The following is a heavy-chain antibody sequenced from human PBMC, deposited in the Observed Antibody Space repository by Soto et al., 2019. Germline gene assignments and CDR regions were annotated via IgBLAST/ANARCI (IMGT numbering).Heavy chain of an antibody. J-gene: IGHJ4*02. D-gene: IGHD6-19*01. CDR3: ARERREHLRAVAGTDLYFDY. Sequence: QVQLVQSGAEVKKPGSSVKVSCKASGGTFSSYAISWVRQAPGQGLEWMGGIIPIFGTANYAQKFQGRVTITADESTSTAYKELSSLRAEDTAVYYCARERREHLRAVAGTDLYFDYWGQRTLVTVSS. V-gene: IGHV1-69*12. CDR2: IIPIFGTA. CDR1: GGTFSSYA.